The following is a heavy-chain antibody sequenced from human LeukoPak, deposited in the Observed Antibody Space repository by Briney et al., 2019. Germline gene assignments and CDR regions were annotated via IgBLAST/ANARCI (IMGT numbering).Heavy chain of an antibody. Sequence: GASVQVSCKASGYSFTGYGISWVRQAPGQGLEWMRWISGYNGNTNYAQILQGRVTMTTDTSASTAYMELRSLRSDDTAVYYCARVAEDCSSTRCYAGVDYWGQGTLVTVSS. J-gene: IGHJ4*02. D-gene: IGHD2-2*01. CDR1: GYSFTGYG. V-gene: IGHV1-18*01. CDR2: ISGYNGNT. CDR3: ARVAEDCSSTRCYAGVDY.